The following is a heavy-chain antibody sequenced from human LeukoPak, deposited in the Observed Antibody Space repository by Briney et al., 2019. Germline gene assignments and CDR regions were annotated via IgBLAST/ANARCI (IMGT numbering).Heavy chain of an antibody. CDR1: GGTFSSYA. J-gene: IGHJ4*02. CDR3: ARGAVRLLLFGDSGRKSKTYFDY. D-gene: IGHD3-10*01. CDR2: IIPIFGTA. Sequence: SVKVSCKASGGTFSSYAISWVRQAPGQGLEWMGGIIPIFGTANYAQKFQGRVTITADESTSTAYMEPSSLRSDDTAVYCCARGAVRLLLFGDSGRKSKTYFDYWGQGTLVTVSS. V-gene: IGHV1-69*13.